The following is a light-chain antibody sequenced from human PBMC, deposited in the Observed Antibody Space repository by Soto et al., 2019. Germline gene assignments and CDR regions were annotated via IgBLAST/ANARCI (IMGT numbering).Light chain of an antibody. CDR2: EAS. CDR1: RSVDKW. J-gene: IGKJ1*01. CDR3: QQYYSFWT. Sequence: DIQMTQSPSTLSASLGDRVTIICRASRSVDKWLAWYQQKSGKAPKLLIYEASHLQSGVPSRLGGSGSGTEFTLTINNLQPEDVAAYDGQQYYSFWTFGQGTTVEV. V-gene: IGKV1-5*02.